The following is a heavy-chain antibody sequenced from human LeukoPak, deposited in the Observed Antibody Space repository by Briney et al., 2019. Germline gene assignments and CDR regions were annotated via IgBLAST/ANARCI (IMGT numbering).Heavy chain of an antibody. D-gene: IGHD3-10*01. J-gene: IGHJ5*02. CDR1: GGSISSYY. CDR3: ARGEITMVRGVMFDP. Sequence: SETRSLTCTVAGGSISSYYWSWIRQPPGKVREWIGYIYYSGSTNYNPSLKSRVTISVDTSKNQFSLKLSSVTAADTAVYYCARGEITMVRGVMFDPWGQGTLVTVSS. V-gene: IGHV4-59*01. CDR2: IYYSGST.